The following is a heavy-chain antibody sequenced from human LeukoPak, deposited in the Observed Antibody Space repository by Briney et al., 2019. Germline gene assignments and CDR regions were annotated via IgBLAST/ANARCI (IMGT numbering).Heavy chain of an antibody. V-gene: IGHV4-59*08. CDR3: ARRGTDYYDSSGPFDY. CDR1: GGSISSYY. J-gene: IGHJ4*02. Sequence: ASETLSLTCTVSGGSISSYYWSWIRQPPGKGLEWIGYIYYSGSTNYTPSLKSRVTISVDTSKNQFSLKLSSVTAADTAVYYCARRGTDYYDSSGPFDYWGQGTLVTVSS. CDR2: IYYSGST. D-gene: IGHD3-22*01.